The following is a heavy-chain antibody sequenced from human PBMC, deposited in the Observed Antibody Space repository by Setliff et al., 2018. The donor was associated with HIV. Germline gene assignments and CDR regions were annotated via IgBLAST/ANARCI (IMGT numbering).Heavy chain of an antibody. Sequence: PGESLKISCKGSGYSFSNYWIGWVRQMPGKGLEWMGIIYPGDSDTRYSPSFQGQVTISADKSIDTAYLQWNTLKASDTAMYYCARAGDYLTAFFDYWGRGTLVTVSS. D-gene: IGHD3-9*01. CDR3: ARAGDYLTAFFDY. CDR2: IYPGDSDT. J-gene: IGHJ4*02. CDR1: GYSFSNYW. V-gene: IGHV5-51*01.